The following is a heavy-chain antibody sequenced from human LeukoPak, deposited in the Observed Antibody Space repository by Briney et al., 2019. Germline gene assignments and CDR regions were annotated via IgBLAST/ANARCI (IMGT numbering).Heavy chain of an antibody. CDR3: ARQTSRYGYFDY. V-gene: IGHV4-39*01. CDR2: IYFGGTT. D-gene: IGHD1-1*01. J-gene: IGHJ4*02. Sequence: SETLSLTCAVSGGSINSTSHFWAWIRQPPGKGLEWIASIYFGGTTYYNPSLKSRVTIFVDTSTSQFSLRLTSVTAADTAVYYCARQTSRYGYFDYWGQGTLVAASS. CDR1: GGSINSTSHF.